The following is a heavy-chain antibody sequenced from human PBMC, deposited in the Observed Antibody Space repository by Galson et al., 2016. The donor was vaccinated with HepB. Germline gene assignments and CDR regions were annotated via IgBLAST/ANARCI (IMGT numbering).Heavy chain of an antibody. CDR3: GRTIIPSSPAFDI. V-gene: IGHV3-74*01. Sequence: SLRLSCAASGFTFSTFWMHWVRQAPGKGLVWVSRISTDGTITTYADSVKGRFTISRDNAKNTLCLQMNRLRADDTAVYYCGRTIIPSSPAFDIWGPGTMVTVS. CDR2: ISTDGTIT. CDR1: GFTFSTFW. D-gene: IGHD2-2*01. J-gene: IGHJ3*02.